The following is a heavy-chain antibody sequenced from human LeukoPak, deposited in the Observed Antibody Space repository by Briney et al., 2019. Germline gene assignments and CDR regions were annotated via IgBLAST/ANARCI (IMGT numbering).Heavy chain of an antibody. V-gene: IGHV3-66*01. D-gene: IGHD2-8*02. Sequence: GGSLRLSCAASGFTVSSNYMSWVRQAPAKGLEWVSVIYSAGYTFYADSVRGRFTISRDTSKNTLYLEMNSLRAEDTAVYFCATRNHCTGGSCYFDYWGQGALVTVSS. CDR3: ATRNHCTGGSCYFDY. J-gene: IGHJ4*02. CDR1: GFTVSSNY. CDR2: IYSAGYT.